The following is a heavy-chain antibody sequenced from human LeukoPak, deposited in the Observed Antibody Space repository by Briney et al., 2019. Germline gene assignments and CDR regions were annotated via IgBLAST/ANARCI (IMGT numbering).Heavy chain of an antibody. CDR2: ISAYNGNT. V-gene: IGHV1-18*01. Sequence: GASVKVSCKASGYTFTSYGISWVRQAPGQGLEWMGWISAYNGNTNYAQKLQGRVTMSTDTSTSTAYMELKSLRSDDTAVYYCARVGLEGASGSYQLLLFDYWGQGTLVTVSS. CDR1: GYTFTSYG. J-gene: IGHJ4*02. D-gene: IGHD1-26*01. CDR3: ARVGLEGASGSYQLLLFDY.